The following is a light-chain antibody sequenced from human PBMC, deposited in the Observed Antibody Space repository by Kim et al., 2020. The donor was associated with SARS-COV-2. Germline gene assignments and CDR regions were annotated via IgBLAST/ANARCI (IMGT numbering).Light chain of an antibody. CDR2: CKN. Sequence: ALGQTVRITFQGDSLRSYYASWYQQKPGQAPVLVNYCKNDRPSGIPDRFSGSSSGNTASLTITGAQAEDEADYYCNSRDSSGNHWVFGGGTQLTVL. J-gene: IGLJ3*02. CDR3: NSRDSSGNHWV. V-gene: IGLV3-19*01. CDR1: SLRSYY.